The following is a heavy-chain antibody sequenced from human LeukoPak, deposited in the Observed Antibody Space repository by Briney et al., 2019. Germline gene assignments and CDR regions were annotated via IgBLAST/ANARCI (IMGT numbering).Heavy chain of an antibody. V-gene: IGHV4-34*01. J-gene: IGHJ6*03. CDR3: ARGLRFIQGPGYYYMDV. CDR1: GGSFNAYY. CDR2: INHSGNT. Sequence: IPSETLSLTCAVYGGSFNAYYWTWIRQTPGKGLEWIGEINHSGNTNYNPSLESRVTISAGTSKNQFSLNLGSVTAADTAIYYCARGLRFIQGPGYYYMDVWGKGTTVTVSS. D-gene: IGHD3-16*02.